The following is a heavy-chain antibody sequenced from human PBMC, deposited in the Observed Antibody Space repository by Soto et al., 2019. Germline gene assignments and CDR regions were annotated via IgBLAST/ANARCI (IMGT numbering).Heavy chain of an antibody. CDR2: MNPNRGNK. V-gene: IGHV1-8*01. CDR1: GYTFTSYD. J-gene: IGHJ4*02. Sequence: QVQLVQSGAEVKKPGASVKVSCKASGYTFTSYDINWVRQATGQGLEWMGWMNPNRGNKGYAQKFQGRVTMTRNTSISTAYMELSSLRSEDPAVYYCARGRIAARTKPFDYWGQGTLVTVSS. CDR3: ARGRIAARTKPFDY. D-gene: IGHD6-6*01.